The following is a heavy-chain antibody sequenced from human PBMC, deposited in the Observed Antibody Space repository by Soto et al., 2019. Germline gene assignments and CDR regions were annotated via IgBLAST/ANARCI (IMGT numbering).Heavy chain of an antibody. Sequence: PGGSLRLSCAASGFTFSSYGMHWVRQAPGKGLEWVAVISYDGSNKYAASVKGRFTISRDDSKNSLYLQMNSLQTEDTAVYYCARGSSMVQDPYYYYAMDVWGQGTTVTVSS. CDR1: GFTFSSYG. D-gene: IGHD6-13*01. CDR2: ISYDGSNK. CDR3: ARGSSMVQDPYYYYAMDV. V-gene: IGHV3-30*03. J-gene: IGHJ6*02.